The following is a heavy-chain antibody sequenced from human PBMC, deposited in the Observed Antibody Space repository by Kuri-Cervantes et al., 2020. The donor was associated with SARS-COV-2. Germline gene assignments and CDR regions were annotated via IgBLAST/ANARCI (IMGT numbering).Heavy chain of an antibody. V-gene: IGHV3-33*08. CDR2: IWYDGSNK. CDR1: GFTFSSYG. Sequence: GGSLRLSCAASGFTFSSYGMHWVRQAPGKGLEWVAVIWYDGSNKYYADSVKGRFTISRDNSKNTLYLQMNSLRSEDTAVYYCARRALWFGELSIDYWGQGTLVTVSS. J-gene: IGHJ4*02. CDR3: ARRALWFGELSIDY. D-gene: IGHD3-10*01.